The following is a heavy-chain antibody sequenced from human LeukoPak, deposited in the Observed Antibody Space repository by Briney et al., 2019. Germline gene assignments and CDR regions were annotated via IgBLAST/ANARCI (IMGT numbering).Heavy chain of an antibody. J-gene: IGHJ4*02. Sequence: GGTLRLSCVASVFTFSSYWMSWVREAPGKGLEWVANIKQDGRDNYYVDSVKGRFTISRDNAKNSLHLQMNSLRGEDTAVYYCARVDGSGSYLGYWGQGTLVTLSS. D-gene: IGHD3-10*01. V-gene: IGHV3-7*03. CDR3: ARVDGSGSYLGY. CDR1: VFTFSSYW. CDR2: IKQDGRDN.